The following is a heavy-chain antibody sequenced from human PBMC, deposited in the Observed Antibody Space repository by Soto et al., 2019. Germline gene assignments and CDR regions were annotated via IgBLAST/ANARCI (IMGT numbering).Heavy chain of an antibody. J-gene: IGHJ5*02. CDR2: ISAYNGNT. CDR1: GYTFTSYG. CDR3: ARDYYDSSGSGFDP. V-gene: IGHV1-18*01. Sequence: ASVNVSCKASGYTFTSYGISWVRQAPGQGLEWMGWISAYNGNTNYAQKLQGRVTMTTDTSTSTAYMELRSLRSDDTAVYYCARDYYDSSGSGFDPWGQGTLVTVSS. D-gene: IGHD3-22*01.